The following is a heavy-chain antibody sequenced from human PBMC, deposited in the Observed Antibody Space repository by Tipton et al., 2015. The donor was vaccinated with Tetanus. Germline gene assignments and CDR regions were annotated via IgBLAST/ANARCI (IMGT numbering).Heavy chain of an antibody. Sequence: QLVQSGGGVVQPGRSLRLSCAASGFRFSYSGMHWVRQAPGKGLEWVAVIAFDGKNERNADSVKGRFIISRDNSKNTLYLQMNSLRPEDTAVYYCAKEFQRARIRFFDSWGQGTQVTASS. CDR2: IAFDGKNE. V-gene: IGHV3-30*18. J-gene: IGHJ4*02. CDR1: GFRFSYSG. CDR3: AKEFQRARIRFFDS. D-gene: IGHD2-15*01.